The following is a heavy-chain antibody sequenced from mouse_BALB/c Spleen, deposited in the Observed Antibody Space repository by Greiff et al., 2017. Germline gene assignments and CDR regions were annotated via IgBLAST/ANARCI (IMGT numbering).Heavy chain of an antibody. CDR3: ARRRGNLGFDD. J-gene: IGHJ2*01. CDR2: INPSNGRT. D-gene: IGHD2-1*01. V-gene: IGHV1S81*02. CDR1: GYTFTSYW. Sequence: QVQLQQPGAELVKPGASVKLSCKASGYTFTSYWMHWVKQRPGQGLEWIGEINPSNGRTNYNEKFKSKATLTVDKSSSTAYMQLSSLTSEDSAVYYCARRRGNLGFDDWGQGTTLTVSS.